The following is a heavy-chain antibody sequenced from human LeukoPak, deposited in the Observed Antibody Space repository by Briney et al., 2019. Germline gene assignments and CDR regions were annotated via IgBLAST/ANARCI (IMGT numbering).Heavy chain of an antibody. D-gene: IGHD4-23*01. J-gene: IGHJ4*02. CDR2: ISSSSSYI. Sequence: PGGSLRLSCAASGFTFSSYSMIWVRQAPGKGLEWVSSISSSSSYIYYADSVKGRFTISRDNAKNSLYLQMNSLRAEDTAVYYCARDATTVVTHGDYWGQGTLVTVSS. CDR3: ARDATTVVTHGDY. CDR1: GFTFSSYS. V-gene: IGHV3-21*01.